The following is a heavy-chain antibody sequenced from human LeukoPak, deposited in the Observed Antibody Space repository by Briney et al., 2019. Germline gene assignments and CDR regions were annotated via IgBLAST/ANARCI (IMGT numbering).Heavy chain of an antibody. J-gene: IGHJ4*02. CDR2: MYSEGGT. V-gene: IGHV3-66*01. CDR3: ARGPGAFDY. CDR1: GINVGSNY. Sequence: GGSLRLSCAASGINVGSNYMNWVRQAPGRGLEWVSVMYSEGGTNYADSVKGRFTISRNYLKNTLYLQMDSLRVEDTAVYYCARGPGAFDYWGQGTLVTVSS.